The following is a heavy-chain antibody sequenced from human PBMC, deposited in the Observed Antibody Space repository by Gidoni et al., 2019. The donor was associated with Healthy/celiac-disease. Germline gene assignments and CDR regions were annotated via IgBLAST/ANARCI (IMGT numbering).Heavy chain of an antibody. CDR3: ARGVDCSGGSCYPDY. Sequence: QVQLQQWGAGLLKPSETLSLTCAVYGGSFSGYYWSWIRQPPGQGLEWIGEINHSGSTNYNPSLKSRVTISVDTSKNQFSLKLSSVTAADTAVYYCARGVDCSGGSCYPDYWGQGTLVTVSS. V-gene: IGHV4-34*01. D-gene: IGHD2-15*01. CDR1: GGSFSGYY. J-gene: IGHJ4*02. CDR2: INHSGST.